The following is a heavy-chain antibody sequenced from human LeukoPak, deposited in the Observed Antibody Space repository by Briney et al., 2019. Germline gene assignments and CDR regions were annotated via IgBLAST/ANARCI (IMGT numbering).Heavy chain of an antibody. Sequence: GGSLRLSCAASGFTFSSYSMNWVRQAPGKGLEWVSSISSSSSYIYYADSVKGRFTISRDNARNSLYLQMNSLRAEDTAVYYCARDLCSSTSCYDGVPNYYYGMDVWGQGTTVTVSS. CDR2: ISSSSSYI. CDR1: GFTFSSYS. D-gene: IGHD2-2*01. V-gene: IGHV3-21*01. J-gene: IGHJ6*02. CDR3: ARDLCSSTSCYDGVPNYYYGMDV.